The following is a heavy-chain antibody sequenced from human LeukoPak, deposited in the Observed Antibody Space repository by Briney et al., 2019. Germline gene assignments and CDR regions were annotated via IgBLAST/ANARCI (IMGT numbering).Heavy chain of an antibody. D-gene: IGHD3-16*01. V-gene: IGHV1-2*02. CDR2: INPNSGGT. Sequence: ASVKVSCKASGYTFTSYAMHWVRQAPEQRLEWMGWINPNSGGTNYAQKFQGRVTMTRDTSISTAYMELSRLRSDDTAVYYCASMVDYVFYFDYWGQGTLVTVSS. J-gene: IGHJ4*02. CDR1: GYTFTSYA. CDR3: ASMVDYVFYFDY.